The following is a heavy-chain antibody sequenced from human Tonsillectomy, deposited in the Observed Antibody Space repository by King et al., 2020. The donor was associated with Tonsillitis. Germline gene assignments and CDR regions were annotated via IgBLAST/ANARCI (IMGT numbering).Heavy chain of an antibody. D-gene: IGHD6-19*01. CDR2: INPNSGDT. CDR1: GYIFTDYY. J-gene: IGHJ5*01. Sequence: QLVQSGAEVKKPGASVKVSCKASGYIFTDYYIHWVRQAPGHGLEWMGWINPNSGDTNYAQKFQGSVAMTRDTSLSTAYMELTSLTSDDTAVYYCARDLLEAVAVYFFASWGQGTLVTVSS. V-gene: IGHV1-2*02. CDR3: ARDLLEAVAVYFFAS.